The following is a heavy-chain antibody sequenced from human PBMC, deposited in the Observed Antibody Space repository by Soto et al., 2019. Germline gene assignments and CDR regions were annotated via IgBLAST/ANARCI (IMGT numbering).Heavy chain of an antibody. J-gene: IGHJ4*02. CDR2: ISYDGSNK. Sequence: GGSLRLSCAASGFTFSSYAMHWVRQAPGKGLEWVAVISYDGSNKYYADSVKGRFTISRDNSKNTLYLQMNSLRAEDTAVYYCARDHGSRAVAGDDYRGQGTLVTVSS. CDR1: GFTFSSYA. V-gene: IGHV3-30-3*01. CDR3: ARDHGSRAVAGDDY. D-gene: IGHD6-19*01.